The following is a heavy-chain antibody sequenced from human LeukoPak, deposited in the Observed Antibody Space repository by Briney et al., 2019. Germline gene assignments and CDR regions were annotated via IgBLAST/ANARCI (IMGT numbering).Heavy chain of an antibody. CDR1: GGSISSSSYY. V-gene: IGHV4-39*01. CDR2: IYYSGST. J-gene: IGHJ4*02. CDR3: ARQVGVVVVAANY. D-gene: IGHD2-15*01. Sequence: KPSEALSLTCTVPGGSISSSSYYWGWIRQPPGKGLEWIGSIYYSGSTYYNPSLKSRVTISVDTSKNQFSLKLSSVTAADTAVYYCARQVGVVVVAANYWGQGTLVTVSS.